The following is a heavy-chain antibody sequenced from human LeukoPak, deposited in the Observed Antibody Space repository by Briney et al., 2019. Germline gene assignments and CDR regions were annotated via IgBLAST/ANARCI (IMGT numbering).Heavy chain of an antibody. CDR2: IYYSGST. V-gene: IGHV4-39*01. J-gene: IGHJ4*02. CDR1: GGSISSSSYY. Sequence: SETLSLTCTVSGGSISSSSYYWGWIRQPPGKGLEWIGSIYYSGSTYYNPPLKSRVTISVDTSKNQFSLKLSSVTAADTAVYYCARHMYSGSYSVDYWGQGTLVTVSS. CDR3: ARHMYSGSYSVDY. D-gene: IGHD1-26*01.